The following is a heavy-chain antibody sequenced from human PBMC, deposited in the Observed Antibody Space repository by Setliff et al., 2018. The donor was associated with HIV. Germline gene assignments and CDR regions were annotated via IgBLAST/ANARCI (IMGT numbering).Heavy chain of an antibody. CDR2: IYHTGKT. CDR3: AKEGHSVDNWLDP. D-gene: IGHD1-26*01. J-gene: IGHJ5*02. Sequence: SETLSLTCTVSGDPIFIGGYYWSWIRQHPGGGLEWIGYIYHTGKTYYNPSLQSRIIMSLDMSQNQFSLKLSSVTAADTAVYYCAKEGHSVDNWLDPWGPATLVTVSS. V-gene: IGHV4-31*03. CDR1: GDPIFIGGYY.